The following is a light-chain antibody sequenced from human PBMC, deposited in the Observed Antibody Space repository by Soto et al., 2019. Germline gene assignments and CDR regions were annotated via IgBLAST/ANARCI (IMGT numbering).Light chain of an antibody. CDR2: DND. CDR3: GAWDSSLSAVV. Sequence: QSVLTQPPSVSAAPGQKVTISCSGSSSNIGSNLVSWYQQLPGTAPKLLIYDNDKRPSGIPDRFSGSKSGTSATLGITGLQTGDEADYYCGAWDSSLSAVVFGGGTKVTVL. CDR1: SSNIGSNL. J-gene: IGLJ2*01. V-gene: IGLV1-51*01.